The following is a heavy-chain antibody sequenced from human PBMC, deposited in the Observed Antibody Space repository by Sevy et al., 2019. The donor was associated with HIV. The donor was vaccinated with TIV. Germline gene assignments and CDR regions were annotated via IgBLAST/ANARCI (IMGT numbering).Heavy chain of an antibody. Sequence: SETLSLTCSVSDGSISSQIYYWTWIRQHPGKGLEWIGYIYYTGKTSYNPSLKSRLTISIDKSKNQFSLRLSSVTAADTAVYYCAIDHGYGNGWFPYYYYNGMDVWGQGTTVTVSS. CDR1: DGSISSQIYY. CDR2: IYYTGKT. J-gene: IGHJ6*02. D-gene: IGHD6-19*01. V-gene: IGHV4-31*03. CDR3: AIDHGYGNGWFPYYYYNGMDV.